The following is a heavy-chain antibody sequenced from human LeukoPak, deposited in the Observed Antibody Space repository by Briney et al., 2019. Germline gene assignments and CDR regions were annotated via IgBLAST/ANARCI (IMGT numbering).Heavy chain of an antibody. CDR2: ISYDGSNK. D-gene: IGHD3-22*01. J-gene: IGHJ4*02. CDR1: GFTFSSYG. Sequence: GRSLRLSCAASGFTFSSYGMHWVRQAPGKGREWVAVISYDGSNKYYADSVKGRFTISRDNSKNTLYLQMNSLRAEDTAVYYCAKDMDYYDSSGYYRLPNIDYWGQGTLVTVSS. V-gene: IGHV3-30*18. CDR3: AKDMDYYDSSGYYRLPNIDY.